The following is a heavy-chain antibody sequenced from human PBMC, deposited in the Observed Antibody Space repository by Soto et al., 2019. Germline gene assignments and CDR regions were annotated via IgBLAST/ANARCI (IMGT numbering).Heavy chain of an antibody. CDR2: IGTAGDT. J-gene: IGHJ6*02. V-gene: IGHV3-13*01. Sequence: EVQLVESGGGLVQPGGSLRLSCAASGFTFSSYDMHWVRQATGKGLEWVSAIGTAGDTYYPGSVKGRFTISRENAKNSLYLQMNSLRAEDTAVYYCARGGSGWYLAYYYYYGMDVWGQGTTVTVSS. D-gene: IGHD6-19*01. CDR3: ARGGSGWYLAYYYYYGMDV. CDR1: GFTFSSYD.